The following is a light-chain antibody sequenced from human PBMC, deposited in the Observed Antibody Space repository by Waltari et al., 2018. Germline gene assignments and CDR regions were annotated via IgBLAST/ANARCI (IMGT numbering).Light chain of an antibody. V-gene: IGLV2-23*02. CDR1: SSDVGDYNL. Sequence: QSALTEPASVSGSPGQSITISCTGTSSDVGDYNLVSWYQQHAGQVPKLIIYEVNKRPSGFSTRFSGSRSGNTASLTISGLQAEDEATYFCCSYAVSTSWLFGGGTKVTVL. CDR3: CSYAVSTSWL. CDR2: EVN. J-gene: IGLJ3*02.